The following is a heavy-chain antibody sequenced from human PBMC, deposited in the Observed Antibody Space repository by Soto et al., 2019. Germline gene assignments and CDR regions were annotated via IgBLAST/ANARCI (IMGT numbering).Heavy chain of an antibody. V-gene: IGHV3-23*01. D-gene: IGHD1-1*01. CDR2: ISDNGGNT. Sequence: GGSLRLSCVASGFTFSTVATTWVRQAPGKGLEWVSSISDNGGNTDYADSVRGRFTLSRDNSKNTLYLQMNHLKAEDTAVYYCAKLYWNPRYFDYWGQGARVTVSS. CDR3: AKLYWNPRYFDY. CDR1: GFTFSTVA. J-gene: IGHJ4*02.